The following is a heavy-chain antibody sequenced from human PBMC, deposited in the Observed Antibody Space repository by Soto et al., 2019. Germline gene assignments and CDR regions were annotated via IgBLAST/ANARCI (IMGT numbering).Heavy chain of an antibody. CDR3: ARDRVFSYGAGTPERD. V-gene: IGHV1-18*01. D-gene: IGHD3-10*01. CDR2: ISGHNGKT. Sequence: QVQLVQSGAEMKKPGASVKVSCKTSGYTFTDYGITWVRQSPRQGLEWMGRISGHNGKTDYAQKFQDRSTMTTDTSTSTGYMDLSSLTSDDSAVYFCARDRVFSYGAGTPERDWRQGTLVGVSP. CDR1: GYTFTDYG. J-gene: IGHJ4*02.